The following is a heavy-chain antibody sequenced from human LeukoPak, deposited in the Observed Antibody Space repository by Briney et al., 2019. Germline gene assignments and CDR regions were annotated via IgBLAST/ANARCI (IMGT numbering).Heavy chain of an antibody. CDR2: ISSSSSYI. J-gene: IGHJ4*02. D-gene: IGHD3-10*01. CDR1: GFTFSSYS. V-gene: IGHV3-21*01. CDR3: ATSTFGVRYFDY. Sequence: GGSLRLSCAASGFTFSSYSMSWVRQAPGKGLEWVSSISSSSSYIYYADSVKGRFTISRDNAKNSLYLQMNSLRAEDTAVYYCATSTFGVRYFDYWAREPWSPSPQ.